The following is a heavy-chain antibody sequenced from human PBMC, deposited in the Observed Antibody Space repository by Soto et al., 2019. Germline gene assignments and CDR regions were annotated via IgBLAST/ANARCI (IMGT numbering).Heavy chain of an antibody. Sequence: QVQLQESGPGLVKPSQTLSLTCTVSGGSISSGDYYWSWIRQPPGKGLEWIGYSYSSGSTYYNPSLKSRVTISVDTSKNQFSLKLSSVTAADTAVYYCARGAQLGQGRHNWFDPWGQGTLVTVSS. D-gene: IGHD6-13*01. CDR2: SYSSGST. V-gene: IGHV4-30-4*01. CDR3: ARGAQLGQGRHNWFDP. J-gene: IGHJ5*02. CDR1: GGSISSGDYY.